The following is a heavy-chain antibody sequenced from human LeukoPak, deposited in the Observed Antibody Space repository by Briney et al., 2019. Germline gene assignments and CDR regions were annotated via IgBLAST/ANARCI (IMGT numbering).Heavy chain of an antibody. CDR3: ARTSRVQSSYYFDY. CDR2: IYYTGST. V-gene: IGHV4-59*08. CDR1: SGSISSHY. Sequence: SETLSLTCTVSSGSISSHYWSWIRQPPGGGLEWIGYIYYTGSTNYNPSLKSRVTISVDTSKNQFSLNLSSVTAADTAVYYCARTSRVQSSYYFDYWGLGTLVTVSS. D-gene: IGHD1-1*01. J-gene: IGHJ4*02.